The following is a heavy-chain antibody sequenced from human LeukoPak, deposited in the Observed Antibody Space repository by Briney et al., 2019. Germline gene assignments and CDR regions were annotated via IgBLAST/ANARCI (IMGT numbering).Heavy chain of an antibody. J-gene: IGHJ4*02. CDR2: ISGSGGST. Sequence: GESLRLSCAASGFTFSSYAMSWVRQAPGKGLEWVSAISGSGGSTYYADSVKGRFTISRDNSKNTLYLQMNSLRAEDTAVYYCAKYCSSTSGHLYYFDYWGQGTLVTVSS. CDR3: AKYCSSTSGHLYYFDY. CDR1: GFTFSSYA. V-gene: IGHV3-23*01. D-gene: IGHD2-2*01.